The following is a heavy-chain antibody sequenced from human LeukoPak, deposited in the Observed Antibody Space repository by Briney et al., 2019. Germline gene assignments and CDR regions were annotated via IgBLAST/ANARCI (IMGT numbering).Heavy chain of an antibody. V-gene: IGHV4-39*07. Sequence: PSETLSLTCTVSGGSISSSSYYWGWIRQPPGKGLEWIGSIYYSGSTYYNPSLKSRVTISVDTSKNQFSLKLSSVTAADTAVYYCARWDYRGLRAFDIWGQGTMVTVSS. CDR1: GGSISSSSYY. CDR3: ARWDYRGLRAFDI. D-gene: IGHD1-26*01. J-gene: IGHJ3*02. CDR2: IYYSGST.